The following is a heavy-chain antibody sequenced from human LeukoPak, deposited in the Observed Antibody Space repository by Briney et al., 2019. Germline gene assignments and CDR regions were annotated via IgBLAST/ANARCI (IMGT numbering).Heavy chain of an antibody. J-gene: IGHJ6*03. V-gene: IGHV3-30*02. CDR3: ARDPYNGSYGDYYYYYMDV. CDR2: IRYDGSNK. Sequence: GGSLRLSCAASGFTFSSYGMHWVRQAPGKGLEWVAFIRYDGSNKYYADSVKGRFTISRDNAKNSLYLQMNSLRVEDTAVYYCARDPYNGSYGDYYYYYMDVWGRGTTVTISS. CDR1: GFTFSSYG. D-gene: IGHD1-26*01.